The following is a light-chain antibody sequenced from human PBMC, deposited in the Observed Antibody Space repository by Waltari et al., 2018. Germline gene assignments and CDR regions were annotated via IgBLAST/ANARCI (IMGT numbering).Light chain of an antibody. CDR1: TSDVGRYDL. Sequence: QSALTQPASVSGTPGQSITIPCSGTTSDVGRYDLLSWYQQHPGEAPKLLICEVFKRPPDTSSRFSGAKSGSTASLTISGLQPEDEADYYCCSYAGRGTYVFGSGTKVTVL. J-gene: IGLJ1*01. V-gene: IGLV2-23*02. CDR3: CSYAGRGTYV. CDR2: EVF.